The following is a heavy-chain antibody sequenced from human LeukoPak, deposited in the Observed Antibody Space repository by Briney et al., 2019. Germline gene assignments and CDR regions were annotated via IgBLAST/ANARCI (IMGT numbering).Heavy chain of an antibody. V-gene: IGHV3-53*01. Sequence: GGSLRLSCAASGFTVSNNYMSRVRQAPGKGLEWVSVIYSGGSTYYADSVKGRFTISRDNSMNTLYLQMNSLRAEDTAVYNCARGGARSPFDYWGQGTLVTVSS. J-gene: IGHJ4*02. CDR3: ARGGARSPFDY. CDR1: GFTVSNNY. CDR2: IYSGGST.